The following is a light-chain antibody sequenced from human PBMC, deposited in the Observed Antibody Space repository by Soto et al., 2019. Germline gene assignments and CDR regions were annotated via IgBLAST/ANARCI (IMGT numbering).Light chain of an antibody. CDR2: AAS. V-gene: IGKV1-6*01. CDR3: LQDCNYPPT. Sequence: AIQMNQSPSSLSASVGDRVTITCRASQGIRNDLGWYQQKPGKAHKLLIYAASSLQSGVPSRFSGSGSGTDFILTISSLQPEDFATYYCLQDCNYPPTFGQGTKVEIK. CDR1: QGIRND. J-gene: IGKJ1*01.